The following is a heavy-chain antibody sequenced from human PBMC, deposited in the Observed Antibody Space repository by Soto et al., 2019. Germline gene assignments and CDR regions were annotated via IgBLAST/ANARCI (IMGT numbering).Heavy chain of an antibody. CDR2: IYHSGST. V-gene: IGHV4-4*02. CDR1: GGSISSSNW. Sequence: PSETLSLTCAVSGGSISSSNWWSWVRQPPGKGLEWIGEIYHSGSTNYNPSLKSRVTISVDKSKNQFSLKLSSVTAADTAVYYCARVMEIVGATTGPLDYWGQGTLVTVSS. D-gene: IGHD1-26*01. J-gene: IGHJ4*02. CDR3: ARVMEIVGATTGPLDY.